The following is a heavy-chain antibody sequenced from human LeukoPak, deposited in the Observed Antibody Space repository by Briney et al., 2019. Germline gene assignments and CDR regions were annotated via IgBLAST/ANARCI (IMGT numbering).Heavy chain of an antibody. D-gene: IGHD2-21*02. CDR3: ASRVVTAIPDV. CDR2: ISYDGSNK. CDR1: GFMFSSYW. Sequence: PGGSLRLSCAASGFMFSSYWMSWVRQAPGKGLEWVAVISYDGSNKYYADSVKGRFTISRDNSKNTLYLQMNSLRAEDTAVYYCASRVVTAIPDVWGKGTTVTVSS. J-gene: IGHJ6*04. V-gene: IGHV3-30*03.